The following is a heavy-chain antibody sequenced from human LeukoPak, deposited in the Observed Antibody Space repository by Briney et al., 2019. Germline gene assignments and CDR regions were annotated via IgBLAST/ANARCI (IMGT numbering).Heavy chain of an antibody. Sequence: ASVKVPCKASGGTFSSYAISWVRQAPGQGLEWMGRIIPILGIANYAQKFQGRVTITADKSTSTAYMELSSLRSEDTAVYYCARYGYSGYDGAFDIWGQGTMVTVSS. CDR1: GGTFSSYA. CDR3: ARYGYSGYDGAFDI. CDR2: IIPILGIA. V-gene: IGHV1-69*04. J-gene: IGHJ3*02. D-gene: IGHD5-12*01.